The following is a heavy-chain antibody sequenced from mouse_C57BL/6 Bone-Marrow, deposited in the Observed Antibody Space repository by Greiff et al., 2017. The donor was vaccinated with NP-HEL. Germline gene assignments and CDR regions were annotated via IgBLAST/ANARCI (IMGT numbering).Heavy chain of an antibody. CDR3: TRERGYDAFYYAMDY. CDR2: ISSGGDYI. V-gene: IGHV5-9-1*02. CDR1: GFTFSSYA. D-gene: IGHD2-2*01. J-gene: IGHJ4*01. Sequence: EVQGVESGEGLVKPGGSLKLSCAASGFTFSSYAMSWVRQTPEKRLEWVAYISSGGDYIYYADTVKGRFTISRDNARNTLYLQMSSLKSEDTAMYYCTRERGYDAFYYAMDYWGQGTSVTVSS.